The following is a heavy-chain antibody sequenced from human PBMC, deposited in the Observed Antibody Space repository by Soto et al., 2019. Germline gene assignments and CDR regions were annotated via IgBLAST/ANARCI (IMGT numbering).Heavy chain of an antibody. CDR2: ISSNGGST. CDR3: VKDRGGQLVRDDAFDI. D-gene: IGHD6-13*01. Sequence: PGGSLRLSCSASGFTFSSYAMHWVRQAPGKGLEYVSAISSNGGSTYYADSVKGRFTISRDNSKNTLYLQMSSLRAEDTAVYYCVKDRGGQLVRDDAFDIWGQGTMVTVSS. CDR1: GFTFSSYA. V-gene: IGHV3-64D*08. J-gene: IGHJ3*02.